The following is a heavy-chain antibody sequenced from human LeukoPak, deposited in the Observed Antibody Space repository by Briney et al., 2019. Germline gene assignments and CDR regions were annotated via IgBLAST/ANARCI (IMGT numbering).Heavy chain of an antibody. J-gene: IGHJ5*02. CDR2: IIPILGIA. V-gene: IGHV1-69*04. D-gene: IGHD3-3*01. CDR1: GGTFSSYA. Sequence: ASVKVSCKASGGTFSSYAISWVRQAPGQGLEWMGRIIPILGIANYAQKFQGRVTITADKSTSTAYMELSSLRSEDTAVYYCARDKYDFWSGYPNWFDPWGQGTLVTVSS. CDR3: ARDKYDFWSGYPNWFDP.